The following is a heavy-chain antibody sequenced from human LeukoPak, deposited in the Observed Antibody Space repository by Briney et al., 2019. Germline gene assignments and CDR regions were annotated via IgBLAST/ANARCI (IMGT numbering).Heavy chain of an antibody. V-gene: IGHV1-2*02. CDR1: GYTFTPYY. Sequence: ASLRVCSTPSGYTFTPYYMNWVRQAPGRGLEWMGWINPKSGGTNYAQKLQGRVTMTRDTSISTAYMELSRLRSDDTAVYYCAAGRGYCGGGSCYGDDAFDIWGQGTMVTVSS. D-gene: IGHD2-15*01. J-gene: IGHJ3*02. CDR2: INPKSGGT. CDR3: AAGRGYCGGGSCYGDDAFDI.